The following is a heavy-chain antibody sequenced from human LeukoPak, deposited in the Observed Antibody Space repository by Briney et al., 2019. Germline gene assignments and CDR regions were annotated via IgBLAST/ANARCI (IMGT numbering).Heavy chain of an antibody. Sequence: GGSLRLSCAASGFTFSSYGMHWVRQAPGKGLEWASSISSSSSYIYYADSVKGRFTISRDNAKNSLYLQMNSLRAEDTAVYYCARGRQNSGSYSDAFDIWGQGTMVTISS. CDR2: ISSSSSYI. CDR3: ARGRQNSGSYSDAFDI. J-gene: IGHJ3*02. D-gene: IGHD1-26*01. V-gene: IGHV3-21*01. CDR1: GFTFSSYG.